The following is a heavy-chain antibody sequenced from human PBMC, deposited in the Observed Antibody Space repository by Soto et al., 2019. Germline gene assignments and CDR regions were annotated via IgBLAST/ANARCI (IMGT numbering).Heavy chain of an antibody. D-gene: IGHD6-13*01. V-gene: IGHV4-38-2*02. Sequence: QLQESGPGLVKPSETLSLTCTVSGDSIRSSSYWGWIRQPPGKGLEWIGSIYRTGNTYYNPSPNSQATISGDTSKNQFSLNVISVPAADTAVYYCRSSSRYSTDVWGQGTTVTVSS. J-gene: IGHJ6*02. CDR3: RSSSRYSTDV. CDR1: GDSIRSSSY. CDR2: IYRTGNT.